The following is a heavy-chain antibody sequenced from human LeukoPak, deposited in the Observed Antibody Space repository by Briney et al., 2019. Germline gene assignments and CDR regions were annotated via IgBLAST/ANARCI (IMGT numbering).Heavy chain of an antibody. Sequence: ASVKVSCKASGYTFTSYGISWVRQAPGQGLEWMGWISAYNGNTNYAQKLQGRVTMTTDTSTSTAYMELSRLRSDDTAVYYCARHYDSSGYYYDNWFDPWGQGTLVTVSS. CDR3: ARHYDSSGYYYDNWFDP. D-gene: IGHD3-22*01. V-gene: IGHV1-18*01. CDR2: ISAYNGNT. CDR1: GYTFTSYG. J-gene: IGHJ5*02.